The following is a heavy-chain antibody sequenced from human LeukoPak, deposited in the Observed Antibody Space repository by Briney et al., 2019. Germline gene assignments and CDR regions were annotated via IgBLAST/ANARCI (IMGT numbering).Heavy chain of an antibody. J-gene: IGHJ3*02. D-gene: IGHD2-2*02. Sequence: GASVKVSCKASGYTFTSYAMHWVRQAPGQRLEWMGWSNAGNGNTKYSQEFQGRVTITRDTSASTAYMELSSLRAEDTAVYYCAKVGEYQLLYFVGGAFDIWGQGTMVTVSS. CDR1: GYTFTSYA. CDR3: AKVGEYQLLYFVGGAFDI. CDR2: SNAGNGNT. V-gene: IGHV1-3*02.